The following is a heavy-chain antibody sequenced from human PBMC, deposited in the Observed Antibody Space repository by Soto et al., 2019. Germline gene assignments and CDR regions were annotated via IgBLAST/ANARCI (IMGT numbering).Heavy chain of an antibody. D-gene: IGHD3-22*01. Sequence: WVSVKVACKASGYTFRSYGISRVRKATGQGLEWVGWISAYNGDTHYAPKFQDRITLTTETSTDTAYMELRSLRLDDTAVYYCARDWSRYYDNSGLIWFYWGQGSLVTVSS. CDR2: ISAYNGDT. J-gene: IGHJ4*02. CDR1: GYTFRSYG. V-gene: IGHV1-18*04. CDR3: ARDWSRYYDNSGLIWFY.